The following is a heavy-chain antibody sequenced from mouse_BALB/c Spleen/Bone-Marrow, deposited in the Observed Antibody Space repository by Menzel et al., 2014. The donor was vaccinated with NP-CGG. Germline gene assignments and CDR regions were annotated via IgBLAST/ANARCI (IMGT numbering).Heavy chain of an antibody. J-gene: IGHJ4*01. D-gene: IGHD4-1*02. Sequence: VNVVESGAELARPGASVKMSCKASGYTFTSYTMHWVKQRPGQGLGWIGYITPNSDHTNYNQKFKDRATLTADKSSSTAYMQLGSLTSEDSAIYYCSRSTFAHVMDSWGQGTSVTVSS. V-gene: IGHV1-4*01. CDR3: SRSTFAHVMDS. CDR1: GYTFTSYT. CDR2: ITPNSDHT.